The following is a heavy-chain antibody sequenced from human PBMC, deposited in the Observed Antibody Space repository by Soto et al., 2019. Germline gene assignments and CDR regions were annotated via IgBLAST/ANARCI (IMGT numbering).Heavy chain of an antibody. CDR1: GYSFTAYG. D-gene: IGHD3-3*01. Sequence: QVQVVQSGDEVKETGASVRVSCKTSGYSFTAYGISWVRQAPGQGLEWMGWISCYNGKTKYAQKVQGRVTMTTDTFTSTAYMEVRSLRSDDTAISYCARDAPPPELRFLEWHNYDYNGMDVWGQGTTVTVSS. V-gene: IGHV1-18*01. CDR3: ARDAPPPELRFLEWHNYDYNGMDV. J-gene: IGHJ6*02. CDR2: ISCYNGKT.